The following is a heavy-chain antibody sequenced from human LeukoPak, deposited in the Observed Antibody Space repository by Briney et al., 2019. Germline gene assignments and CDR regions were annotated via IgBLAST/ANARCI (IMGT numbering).Heavy chain of an antibody. D-gene: IGHD2-2*01. J-gene: IGHJ4*02. V-gene: IGHV3-30*02. Sequence: GGSLRLSCAVSGFTFNDYAMNWVRQAPGKGLEWVASIESNGNEKYPSDPLKGRFTISRDNSKNTLYLQMNTVRPEDTALFYCARGVTSWPQGPYHFDYWGQGILITVSS. CDR2: IESNGNEK. CDR3: ARGVTSWPQGPYHFDY. CDR1: GFTFNDYA.